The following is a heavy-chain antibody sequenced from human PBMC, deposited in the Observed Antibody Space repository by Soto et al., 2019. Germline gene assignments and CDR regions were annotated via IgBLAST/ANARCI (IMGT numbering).Heavy chain of an antibody. CDR3: ARVVGNWNYGWFDP. CDR2: IYYSWST. V-gene: IGHV4-61*01. Sequence: QVQLQESGPGLVKPSETLSLTCTVSGGSVSSGSYYWSWIRQPPGKGLEWIGYIYYSWSTNYNPSLKGRVTISVDTSKNQYSLKLSSVTAADTAVYYGARVVGNWNYGWFDPWGQGTLVTVSS. D-gene: IGHD1-7*01. CDR1: GGSVSSGSYY. J-gene: IGHJ5*02.